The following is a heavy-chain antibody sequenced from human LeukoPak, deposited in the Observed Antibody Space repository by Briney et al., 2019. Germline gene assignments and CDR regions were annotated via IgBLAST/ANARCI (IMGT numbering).Heavy chain of an antibody. Sequence: GGSLRLSCAASGFTFSSYWMSWVRQAPGKGLEWVANIKQDGSEKYYVDSVKGRFTISRDNPKNSLYLQMNSLRAEDTAVYYCARVGGWPLDAFDIWGQGTMVTVSS. J-gene: IGHJ3*02. CDR2: IKQDGSEK. CDR3: ARVGGWPLDAFDI. V-gene: IGHV3-7*01. CDR1: GFTFSSYW. D-gene: IGHD6-19*01.